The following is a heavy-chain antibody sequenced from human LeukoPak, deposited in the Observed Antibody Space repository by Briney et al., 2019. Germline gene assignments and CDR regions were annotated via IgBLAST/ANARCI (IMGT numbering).Heavy chain of an antibody. J-gene: IGHJ4*02. V-gene: IGHV3-11*01. CDR3: ARDGSVGATYYFDY. D-gene: IGHD1-26*01. CDR2: ISSSGSTI. CDR1: GFTFSDYY. Sequence: GGSLRLSCAASGFTFSDYYMSWIRQAPGKGLEWVSYISSSGSTIYYADSVKGRFTISRDNAKNSLYLQMNSLRAEDTAVYYRARDGSVGATYYFDYWGQGTLVTVSS.